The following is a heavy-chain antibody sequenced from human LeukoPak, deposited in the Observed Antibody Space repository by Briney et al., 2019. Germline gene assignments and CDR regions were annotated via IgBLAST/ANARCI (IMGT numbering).Heavy chain of an antibody. Sequence: GGSLRLSCAASGFTFSSYRMNWVRQAPGKGLEWVAFIRYDGSNKYYADSVKGRFTISRDNSKNTLYLQMNSLRAEDTAVYYCAKDLSPGLDTAMATSDPWGQGTLVTVSS. CDR1: GFTFSSYR. CDR3: AKDLSPGLDTAMATSDP. J-gene: IGHJ5*02. D-gene: IGHD5-18*01. CDR2: IRYDGSNK. V-gene: IGHV3-30*02.